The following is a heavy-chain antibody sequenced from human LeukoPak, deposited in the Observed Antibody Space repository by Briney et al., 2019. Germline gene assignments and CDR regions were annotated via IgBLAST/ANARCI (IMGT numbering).Heavy chain of an antibody. D-gene: IGHD3-22*01. J-gene: IGHJ5*02. V-gene: IGHV4-39*07. CDR2: IYYSGST. CDR1: GGSISSSSYY. Sequence: PSETLSLTCTVSGGSISSSSYYWGWIRQPPGKGLEWIGSIYYSGSTYYNPSLKSRVTISVDTSKNQFSLKLSSVTAADTAVYYCARDPNDSSGYYSLVENWFDPWGQGTLVTVSS. CDR3: ARDPNDSSGYYSLVENWFDP.